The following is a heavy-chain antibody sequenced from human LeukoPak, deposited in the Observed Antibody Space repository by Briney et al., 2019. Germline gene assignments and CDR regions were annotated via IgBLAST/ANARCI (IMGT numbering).Heavy chain of an antibody. J-gene: IGHJ6*02. Sequence: GASVKVSCKASGYTFSSSDINWVRQATGQGLEWMGWMNPNSGNTYYAQRFQGRVTMTRDTSISTAYMEVSSLRSEDTAVYYCARDHGGYGSGSYYDYYGMDVWGQGTTVTVSS. D-gene: IGHD3-10*01. CDR1: GYTFSSSD. CDR3: ARDHGGYGSGSYYDYYGMDV. V-gene: IGHV1-8*01. CDR2: MNPNSGNT.